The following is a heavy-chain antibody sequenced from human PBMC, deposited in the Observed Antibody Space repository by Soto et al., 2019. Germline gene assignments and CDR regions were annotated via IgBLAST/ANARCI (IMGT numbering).Heavy chain of an antibody. CDR1: GGSISSGGYY. J-gene: IGHJ4*02. CDR2: IYYSGST. Sequence: TSETLSLTCTVSGGSISSGGYYWSWIRQHPGKGLEWIGYIYYSGSTYYNPSLKSRVTISVDTSKNQFSLKLSSVTAADTAVYYCARALETSLCTNGVCPFDYWGQGTLVPVSS. V-gene: IGHV4-31*03. CDR3: ARALETSLCTNGVCPFDY. D-gene: IGHD2-8*01.